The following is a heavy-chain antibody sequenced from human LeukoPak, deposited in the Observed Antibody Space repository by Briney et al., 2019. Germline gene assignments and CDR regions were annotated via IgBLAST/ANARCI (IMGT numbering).Heavy chain of an antibody. D-gene: IGHD2-15*01. CDR2: ISAYNGNT. CDR1: GYTFTSYG. J-gene: IGHJ6*02. V-gene: IGHV1-18*01. CDR3: ARDREWWSGYYYYGMDV. Sequence: ASVKVSCTASGYTFTSYGISWVRHAPGQGLERVGWISAYNGNTQYAQKLQSRVTMTTDTSTSTAYMELRSLRSDDTAVYYCARDREWWSGYYYYGMDVWGQGTTVTVSS.